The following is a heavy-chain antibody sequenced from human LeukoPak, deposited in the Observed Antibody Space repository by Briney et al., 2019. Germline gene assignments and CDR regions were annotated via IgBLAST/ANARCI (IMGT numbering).Heavy chain of an antibody. J-gene: IGHJ3*01. CDR2: IKEDGTAK. V-gene: IGHV3-7*01. CDR3: TRDDVAWLQVPGVNAFDV. D-gene: IGHD5-24*01. Sequence: GGSLRLSCAASGFTFTTSWMAWVRQAPGKGLEWVGNIKEDGTAKNYVVSVRGRFTISRDNAKNSLYLQMNSLRGEDTAMYYCTRDDVAWLQVPGVNAFDVWGQGTTVIVSS. CDR1: GFTFTTSW.